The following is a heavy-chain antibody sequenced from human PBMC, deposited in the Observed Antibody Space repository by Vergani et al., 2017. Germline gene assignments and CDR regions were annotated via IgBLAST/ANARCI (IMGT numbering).Heavy chain of an antibody. CDR3: AILYGRDSSGSKYFDY. CDR2: IHPADSDT. Sequence: EVRLVQSGAEVKKPGESLKISCQISWYSFTNYWIGWVRQMPGKGLEWMGIIHPADSDTRYSQSFQGQVTISVDKSISTAYLQRISLRASDSAMYYCAILYGRDSSGSKYFDYWGQGTLVTVSS. CDR1: WYSFTNYW. V-gene: IGHV5-51*01. D-gene: IGHD3-22*01. J-gene: IGHJ4*02.